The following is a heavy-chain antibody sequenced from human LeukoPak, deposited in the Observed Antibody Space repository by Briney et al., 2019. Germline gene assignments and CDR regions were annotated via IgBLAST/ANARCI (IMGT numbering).Heavy chain of an antibody. V-gene: IGHV3-21*01. CDR2: ISSSSSYI. CDR1: GFTFSSYS. Sequence: GGSLRLSCAASGFTFSSYSMNWVRQAPGKGLEWVSSISSSSSYIYYADSVKGRFTISRDNAKNSLYLQMNSLRAEDTAVYYCASIVVVPAAKGDYWGQGTLVTVSS. CDR3: ASIVVVPAAKGDY. J-gene: IGHJ4*02. D-gene: IGHD2-2*01.